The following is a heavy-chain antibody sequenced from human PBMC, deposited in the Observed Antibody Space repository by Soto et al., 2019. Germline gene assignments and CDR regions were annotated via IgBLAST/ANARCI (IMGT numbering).Heavy chain of an antibody. CDR3: AKGAVSFYKLVSYYCYMYV. Sequence: EVQLLESGGGLVQPGGSLRLSCAASGFTFSSHGMSWVRQAPGKGLEWVSIISGGGSDTYYADSVKGRFSISRDNSKNTLYLQMNSLRAEDTALYYCAKGAVSFYKLVSYYCYMYVWGKGTTVTVSS. CDR2: ISGGGSDT. D-gene: IGHD3-10*01. V-gene: IGHV3-23*01. J-gene: IGHJ6*03. CDR1: GFTFSSHG.